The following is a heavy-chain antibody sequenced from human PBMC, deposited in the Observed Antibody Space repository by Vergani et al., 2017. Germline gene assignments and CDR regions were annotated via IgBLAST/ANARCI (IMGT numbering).Heavy chain of an antibody. CDR3: ARDRGYCSGGSCYGAGYWFDP. CDR1: GGSISSYY. Sequence: QVQLQESGPGLVKPSETLSLTCTVSGGSISSYYWSWIRQPPGKGLEWIGYIYYSGSTNYNPSLKSRVTISVDTSKNQFSLKLSSVTAADTAGYYCARDRGYCSGGSCYGAGYWFDPWGQGTLVTVSS. CDR2: IYYSGST. D-gene: IGHD2-15*01. J-gene: IGHJ5*02. V-gene: IGHV4-59*01.